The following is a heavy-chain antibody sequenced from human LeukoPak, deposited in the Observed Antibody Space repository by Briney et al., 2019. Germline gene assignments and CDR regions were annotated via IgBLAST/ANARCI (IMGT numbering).Heavy chain of an antibody. D-gene: IGHD3-22*01. CDR3: ARGTYYGRSGYYSFDY. Sequence: SVKVSCKASGGTFISYAISWVRQAPGQGLEWMGGIIPIFGTTNYAQKFQGRVTITADESTTTAYMELSSLRSEDTAVYHCARGTYYGRSGYYSFDYWGPGTLVTVSS. CDR2: IIPIFGTT. CDR1: GGTFISYA. J-gene: IGHJ4*02. V-gene: IGHV1-69*01.